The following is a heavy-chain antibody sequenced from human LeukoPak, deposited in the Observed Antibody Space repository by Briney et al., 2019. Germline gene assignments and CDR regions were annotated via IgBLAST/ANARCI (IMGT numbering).Heavy chain of an antibody. Sequence: SETLSLTCAVYGGSFSGYYWSWIRQPPGKGLEWIREINHSGSTNYNPSLKSRVTISVDTSKNQFSLKLSSVTAADTAVYYCAGGYRGYYFDYWGQGTLVTVSS. CDR3: AGGYRGYYFDY. D-gene: IGHD5-18*01. V-gene: IGHV4-34*01. CDR1: GGSFSGYY. CDR2: INHSGST. J-gene: IGHJ4*02.